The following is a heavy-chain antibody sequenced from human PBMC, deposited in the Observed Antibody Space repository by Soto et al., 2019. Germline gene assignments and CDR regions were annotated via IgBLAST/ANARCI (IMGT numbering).Heavy chain of an antibody. D-gene: IGHD3-22*01. CDR1: GTSVSGANW. CDR3: ARTGPYSSGNN. CDR2: IHSSGNT. J-gene: IGHJ4*02. Sequence: QVQLQESGPGLVDPLGTLSLTCAVSGTSVSGANWWGWVRQPPGKGLEWIGEIHSSGNTDYNPSLKSRVTISRDMSNNEFSLKLTSVTAADTAVYYCARTGPYSSGNNCGQGTLVTVSS. V-gene: IGHV4-4*02.